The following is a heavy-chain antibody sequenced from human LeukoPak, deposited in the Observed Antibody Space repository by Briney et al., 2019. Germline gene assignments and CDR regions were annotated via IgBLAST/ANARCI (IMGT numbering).Heavy chain of an antibody. CDR3: ARVGVGRGESSSWYFLVDY. D-gene: IGHD6-13*01. Sequence: PSVKVSCKASGYTFTSYGISWVRQAPGQGLERMGCISAYNGNTNYAQKLQGRVTMTTDTSTSTAYMELRSLRSDDTAVYYCARVGVGRGESSSWYFLVDYWGQGTLVTVSS. J-gene: IGHJ4*02. CDR1: GYTFTSYG. CDR2: ISAYNGNT. V-gene: IGHV1-18*01.